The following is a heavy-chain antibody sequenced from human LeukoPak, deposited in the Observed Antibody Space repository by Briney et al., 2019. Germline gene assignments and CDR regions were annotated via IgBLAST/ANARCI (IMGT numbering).Heavy chain of an antibody. CDR1: GGTFSSYA. Sequence: GASVKVSCKASGGTFSSYAISWVRQAPGQGLEWMGGIIPIFGTANYAQKFQGRVTITADKSTSTAYMELSSLRSEDTAVYYCARDASSSSWHNGFDPWGQGTLVTVSS. CDR2: IIPIFGTA. CDR3: ARDASSSSWHNGFDP. J-gene: IGHJ5*02. V-gene: IGHV1-69*06. D-gene: IGHD6-13*01.